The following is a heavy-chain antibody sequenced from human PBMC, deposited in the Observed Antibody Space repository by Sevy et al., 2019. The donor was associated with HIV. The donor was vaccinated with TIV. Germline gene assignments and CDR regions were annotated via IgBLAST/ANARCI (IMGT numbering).Heavy chain of an antibody. D-gene: IGHD3-10*01. J-gene: IGHJ4*02. CDR3: VRRGVDAYNVYFDL. V-gene: IGHV3-21*05. CDR1: GYTFPAFS. CDR2: ISTGTDHI. Sequence: GESLKISCTASGYTFPAFSFNWVRQAPGKGLEWLSYISTGTDHIYYADSAKGRFTISRDDAKNSVYLEMNSLRDQDTALYYCVRRGVDAYNVYFDLWGQGTLVTVSS.